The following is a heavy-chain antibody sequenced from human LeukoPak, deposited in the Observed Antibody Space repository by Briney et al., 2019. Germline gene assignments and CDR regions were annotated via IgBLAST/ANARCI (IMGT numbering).Heavy chain of an antibody. V-gene: IGHV3-20*04. CDR1: EFAFHDYG. CDR2: IIWVAGRT. J-gene: IGHJ6*02. D-gene: IGHD3-22*01. CDR3: ATPTNDYDSSGYFAYYGMDV. Sequence: GGPRRSSCGASEFAFHDYGTGGGRRAPGKGLGWGGGIIWVAGRTGIIDAVNARFTITRDNAENSLYLQMNSMRVEDTALYYCATPTNDYDSSGYFAYYGMDVWGQGTTVTASS.